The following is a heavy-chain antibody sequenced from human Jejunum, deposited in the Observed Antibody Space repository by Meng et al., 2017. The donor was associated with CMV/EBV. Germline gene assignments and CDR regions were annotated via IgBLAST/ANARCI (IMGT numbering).Heavy chain of an antibody. D-gene: IGHD4-11*01. J-gene: IGHJ4*02. CDR2: IYNTGSA. CDR3: ARGHYIFNYFDY. CDR1: GGSISDYY. V-gene: IGHV4-59*01. Sequence: SGGSISDYYWRWIRQPPGKGLEWIGYIYNTGSANYNNYNASLKTRITMSLDTSKNQFSLKLSSVTTADTAVYYCARGHYIFNYFDYWGQGTLVTVSS.